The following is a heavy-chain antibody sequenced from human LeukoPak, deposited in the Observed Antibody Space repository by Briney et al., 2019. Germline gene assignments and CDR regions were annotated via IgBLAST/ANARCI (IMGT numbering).Heavy chain of an antibody. CDR2: IYTSGST. CDR1: GGSISSYY. Sequence: SETLSLTCTVSGGSISSYYWSWIRQPAGKGLEWIGRIYTSGSTNYNPSLKSRVTMSVDTSKNQFSLKLSSVTAADTAVYYCARGRGIAVALWWFEPWGQGTLVTVSS. J-gene: IGHJ5*02. V-gene: IGHV4-4*07. CDR3: ARGRGIAVALWWFEP. D-gene: IGHD6-19*01.